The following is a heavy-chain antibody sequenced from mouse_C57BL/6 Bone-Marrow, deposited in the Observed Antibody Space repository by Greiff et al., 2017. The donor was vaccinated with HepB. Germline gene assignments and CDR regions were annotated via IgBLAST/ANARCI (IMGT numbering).Heavy chain of an antibody. CDR1: GFTFSSYA. D-gene: IGHD2-3*01. J-gene: IGHJ4*01. CDR2: INAGGSYT. V-gene: IGHV5-4*01. Sequence: EVQRVESGGGLVKPGGSLKLSCAASGFTFSSYAMSWVRQTPEKRLEWVATINAGGSYTYYPDNVKGRFTISRDNAKNNLYLQMSHLKSEDTAMYYCARDDDYYSSMDYWGQGTSVTVSS. CDR3: ARDDDYYSSMDY.